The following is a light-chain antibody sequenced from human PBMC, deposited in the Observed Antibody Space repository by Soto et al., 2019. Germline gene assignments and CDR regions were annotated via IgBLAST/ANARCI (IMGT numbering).Light chain of an antibody. CDR2: DAS. CDR1: QTVSSY. Sequence: EIVLTQSPATLSLSPGERATLSYRASQTVSSYLARYQQKPGQAPRLLIYDASNRATGIPARFSGSGSGTDFTLTISSLEPEDFAVYYCQQRNNWPPYTFGQGTKLEIK. V-gene: IGKV3-11*01. CDR3: QQRNNWPPYT. J-gene: IGKJ2*01.